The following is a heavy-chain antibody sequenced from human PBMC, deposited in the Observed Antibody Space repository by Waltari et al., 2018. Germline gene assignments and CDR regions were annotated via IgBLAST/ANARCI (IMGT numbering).Heavy chain of an antibody. Sequence: QVQLQESGPGLVKPSETLSLTCTVSGGSISRYYWSWIRQPPGKGLEVIGYIYYSGSTNYKPSLKSRVTISVEPSKTQFSLKLSSVTAADTAVYYCARDHPPYYDSIVAFDIWGQGTMVTVSS. D-gene: IGHD3-22*01. CDR1: GGSISRYY. V-gene: IGHV4-59*01. CDR2: IYYSGST. CDR3: ARDHPPYYDSIVAFDI. J-gene: IGHJ3*02.